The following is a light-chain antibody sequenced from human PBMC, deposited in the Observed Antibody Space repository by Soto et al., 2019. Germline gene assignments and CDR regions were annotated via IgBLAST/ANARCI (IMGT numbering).Light chain of an antibody. CDR3: MQALQTLHT. CDR1: QSVLHSNGYNY. Sequence: DIVMTQSPLSLPVTPGEPASISCRSSQSVLHSNGYNYLDWYLQKPGQSPQLLIYLGSNRASGVSDRFSGSGSGTDVTLKISRVEAEDVGLYYCMQALQTLHTFGGGTKVEIK. V-gene: IGKV2-28*01. J-gene: IGKJ4*01. CDR2: LGS.